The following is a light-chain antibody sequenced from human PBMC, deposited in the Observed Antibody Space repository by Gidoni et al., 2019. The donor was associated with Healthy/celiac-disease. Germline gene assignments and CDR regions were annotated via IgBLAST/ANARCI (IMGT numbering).Light chain of an antibody. J-gene: IGLJ1*01. CDR1: SSDVGRYNL. Sequence: QSALTQPASVSGSPGQSITISCTGTSSDVGRYNLVAWYQQHPGKAPKLMIYEVSKRPSGVSNRFSGSKSGNTASLTISVLQAEDEADYSCCSYAGSSTFPYVFGTGTKVTVL. CDR3: CSYAGSSTFPYV. V-gene: IGLV2-23*02. CDR2: EVS.